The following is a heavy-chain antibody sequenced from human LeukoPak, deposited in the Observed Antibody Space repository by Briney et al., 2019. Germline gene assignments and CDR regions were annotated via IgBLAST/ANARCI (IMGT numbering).Heavy chain of an antibody. Sequence: GGSLRLSCEASGFTFNTYSMNWARQAPGKGLEWVSSIDSSGGYMFYADSVKGRFIISRDNAKDTLYLQMNSLRAEDTAVYYCTGHHQAYSRTYWGQGTLVTVSS. V-gene: IGHV3-21*01. CDR2: IDSSGGYM. CDR3: TGHHQAYSRTY. D-gene: IGHD4-11*01. CDR1: GFTFNTYS. J-gene: IGHJ4*02.